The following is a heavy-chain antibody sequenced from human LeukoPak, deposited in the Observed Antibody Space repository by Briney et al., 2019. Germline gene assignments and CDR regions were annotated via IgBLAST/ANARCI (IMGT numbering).Heavy chain of an antibody. J-gene: IGHJ6*03. Sequence: GGSLTLSCAASGFTFSSYSMNWVRQAPGKGLEWVSSISCSSSYIYYADSVKGRFTISRDNAKNSLYLQMNSLRAEDTAVYYCARTAGTGRSISYMDVWGKGTTVTVSS. CDR2: ISCSSSYI. D-gene: IGHD3-3*02. V-gene: IGHV3-21*01. CDR3: ARTAGTGRSISYMDV. CDR1: GFTFSSYS.